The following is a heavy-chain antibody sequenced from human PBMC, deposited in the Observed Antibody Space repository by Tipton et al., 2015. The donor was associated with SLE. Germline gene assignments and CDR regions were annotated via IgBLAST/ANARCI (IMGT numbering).Heavy chain of an antibody. CDR3: VREIDGRGYDFWSGYKGAWFDP. V-gene: IGHV4-61*02. D-gene: IGHD3-3*01. CDR2: IFTSGST. J-gene: IGHJ5*02. CDR1: GGSINSGSYY. Sequence: TLSLTCTVSGGSINSGSYYWSWIRQPAGKGLEWIGRIFTSGSTNYNPSLKSRVTISVDTSKNQFSLKLSSVTAADTAVYYCVREIDGRGYDFWSGYKGAWFDPWGQGTLVTVSS.